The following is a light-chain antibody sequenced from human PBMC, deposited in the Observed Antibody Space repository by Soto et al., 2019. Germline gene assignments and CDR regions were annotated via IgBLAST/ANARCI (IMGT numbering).Light chain of an antibody. J-gene: IGKJ1*01. CDR1: QSISSW. V-gene: IGKV1-5*03. Sequence: DIQMTQSPSTLSASVGDRVAITCLASQSISSWLAWYQQKPGKAPKLLSYKASSLDSGVPSRFSGSGSGTDFTLTISSLQPDDFATYYCQQYNTYTRTFGQGTKVDI. CDR3: QQYNTYTRT. CDR2: KAS.